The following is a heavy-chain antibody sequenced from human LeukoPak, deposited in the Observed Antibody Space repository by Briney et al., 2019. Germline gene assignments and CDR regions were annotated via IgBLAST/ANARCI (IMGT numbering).Heavy chain of an antibody. CDR1: GGSINSHY. J-gene: IGHJ4*02. CDR2: IYYSGST. D-gene: IGHD6-19*01. CDR3: VRRDNTGWNYFDC. Sequence: SETLSLACTVSGGSINSHYWSWIRQSPGKGLEWIGDIYYSGSTKYNPSLKSRVTISVDTPKNDLSLRLTSVLAADTAIYYCVRRDNTGWNYFDCWGQGILVTVSS. V-gene: IGHV4-59*08.